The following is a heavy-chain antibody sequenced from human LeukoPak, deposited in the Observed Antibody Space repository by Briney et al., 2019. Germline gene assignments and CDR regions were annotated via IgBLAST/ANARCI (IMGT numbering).Heavy chain of an antibody. D-gene: IGHD3-16*01. V-gene: IGHV3-23*01. Sequence: SLRLSCAASGFTFSSYAMHWVRQAPGKGLEWVSAISGSGGSTYYADSVKGRFTISRDNSKNTLYLQMNSLRGEDTAVYYCAKDLDRSFARFDPWGQGTLVTVSS. CDR3: AKDLDRSFARFDP. CDR2: ISGSGGST. CDR1: GFTFSSYA. J-gene: IGHJ5*02.